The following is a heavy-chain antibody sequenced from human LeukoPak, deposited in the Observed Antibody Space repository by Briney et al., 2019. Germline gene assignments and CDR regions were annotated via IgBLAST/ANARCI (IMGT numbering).Heavy chain of an antibody. J-gene: IGHJ4*02. V-gene: IGHV3-74*01. CDR1: GFTYSRYW. CDR2: IKGDESYT. CDR3: ASQADSAYGDYK. Sequence: PGGSLRLSCAASGFTYSRYWMHWVRQVPGKGLVWVARIKGDESYTFYADSVKGRFTISRDNAKNTLYLQMNSLRAEDTAVYYCASQADSAYGDYKWGQGTLVTVSS. D-gene: IGHD4-17*01.